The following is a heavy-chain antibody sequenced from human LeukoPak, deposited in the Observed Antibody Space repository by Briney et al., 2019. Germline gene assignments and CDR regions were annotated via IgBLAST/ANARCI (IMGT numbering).Heavy chain of an antibody. CDR2: ITSGSSYI. V-gene: IGHV3-21*01. D-gene: IGHD3-3*01. CDR3: ARLREIPVFGVVTKSTSYFDY. CDR1: EFTFDDYA. Sequence: GRSLRLSCAASEFTFDDYAMHWVRQAPGKGLEWVSSITSGSSYIYYADSVKGRFTISRDNAKNSLYLQMNSLRAEDTAVYYCARLREIPVFGVVTKSTSYFDYWGQGTLVTVSS. J-gene: IGHJ4*02.